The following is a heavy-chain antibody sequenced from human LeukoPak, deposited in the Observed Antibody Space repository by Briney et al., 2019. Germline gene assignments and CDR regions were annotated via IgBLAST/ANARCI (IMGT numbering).Heavy chain of an antibody. D-gene: IGHD3-10*01. J-gene: IGHJ6*04. CDR1: GYTFTGYY. V-gene: IGHV1-2*04. CDR2: INPNSGGT. Sequence: ASVKVSCKASGYTFTGYYMHWVRQAPGQGLEWMGWINPNSGGTNYAQKFQGWVTMTRDTSISTAYMELSRLRSDDTAVYYCATHYGSGSYSGRGYYGMDVWGKGTTDTVSS. CDR3: ATHYGSGSYSGRGYYGMDV.